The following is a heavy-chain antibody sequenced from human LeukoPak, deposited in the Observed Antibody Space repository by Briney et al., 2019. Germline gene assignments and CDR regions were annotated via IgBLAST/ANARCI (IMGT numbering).Heavy chain of an antibody. J-gene: IGHJ6*03. V-gene: IGHV4-59*01. CDR3: ARGSSFLDYYYYYMDV. CDR2: IYYSGST. D-gene: IGHD3-3*02. Sequence: SATLSLTCTVSGGSISSYYWSWIRQPPGKGLEWIGYIYYSGSTNYNPSLKSRVTISVDTSKNQFSLKLSSVTAADTAVYYCARGSSFLDYYYYYMDVWGKGTTVTXSS. CDR1: GGSISSYY.